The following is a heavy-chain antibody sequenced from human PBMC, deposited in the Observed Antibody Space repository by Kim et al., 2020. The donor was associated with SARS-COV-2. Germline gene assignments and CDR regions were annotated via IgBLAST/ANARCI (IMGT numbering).Heavy chain of an antibody. Sequence: KYSQKFQGRVTITRDTSAGTAYMGLSSLRSEDTAVYYCARVWGSPNWFDPWGQGTLVTVSS. D-gene: IGHD3-16*01. V-gene: IGHV1-3*01. CDR3: ARVWGSPNWFDP. J-gene: IGHJ5*02.